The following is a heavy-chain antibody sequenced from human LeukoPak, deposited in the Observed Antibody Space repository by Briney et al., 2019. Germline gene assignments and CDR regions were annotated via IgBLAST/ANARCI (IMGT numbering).Heavy chain of an antibody. J-gene: IGHJ6*02. CDR1: GGTFSSYA. CDR2: IIPIFGTA. V-gene: IGHV1-69*13. D-gene: IGHD1-1*01. CDR3: ARAVQVFYYYYGMDV. Sequence: SVRVSCKASGGTFSSYAISWVRQAPGQGLEWMGGIIPIFGTANYAQKFQGRVTITADESTSTAYMELSSLRSEDTAVYYCARAVQVFYYYYGMDVWGQGTTVTVSS.